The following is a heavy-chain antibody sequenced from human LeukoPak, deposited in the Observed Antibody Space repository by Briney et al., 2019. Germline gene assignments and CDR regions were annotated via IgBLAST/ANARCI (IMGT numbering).Heavy chain of an antibody. V-gene: IGHV3-30*18. Sequence: PGGSLRLSCAASGFTFSSYGMHWVRQAPGKGLEWVTVISYDGSNKYYADSVKGRFTISRDNSKNTLYLQMNSLRAEDTAMYYCAKDDYYDSSGYRDWGQGTLVTVSS. D-gene: IGHD3-22*01. J-gene: IGHJ4*02. CDR3: AKDDYYDSSGYRD. CDR1: GFTFSSYG. CDR2: ISYDGSNK.